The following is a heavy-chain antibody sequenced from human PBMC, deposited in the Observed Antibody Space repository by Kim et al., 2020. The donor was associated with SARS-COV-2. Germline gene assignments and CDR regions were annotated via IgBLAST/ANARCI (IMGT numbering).Heavy chain of an antibody. Sequence: SVKVSCKASGGTFSSYAISWVRQAPGQGLEWMGGIIPIFGTANYAQKFQGRVTITADESTSTAYMELSSLRSEDTAVYYCARGVVVVPAAYPAPSGYYYYYGMDVWGQGTTVTVSS. CDR1: GGTFSSYA. J-gene: IGHJ6*02. D-gene: IGHD2-2*01. V-gene: IGHV1-69*13. CDR2: IIPIFGTA. CDR3: ARGVVVVPAAYPAPSGYYYYYGMDV.